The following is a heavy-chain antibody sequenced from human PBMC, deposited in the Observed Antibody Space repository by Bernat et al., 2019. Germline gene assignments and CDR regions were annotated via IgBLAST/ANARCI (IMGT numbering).Heavy chain of an antibody. J-gene: IGHJ6*03. CDR3: ARGTSTSAPYMDV. Sequence: QLQLVESGGGLAKPGGSLRLSCAASGFTFSDYYMSWIRQAPGKGLDWVSYISSSSSYTNYADSVKGRFTISRDNAKNSLYLQMNSLRAEDTDVYYCARGTSTSAPYMDVWGKGTTVTVSS. CDR2: ISSSSSYT. V-gene: IGHV3-11*05. CDR1: GFTFSDYY.